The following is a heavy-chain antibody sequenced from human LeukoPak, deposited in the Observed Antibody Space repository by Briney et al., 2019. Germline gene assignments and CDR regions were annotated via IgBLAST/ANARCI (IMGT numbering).Heavy chain of an antibody. J-gene: IGHJ5*02. CDR2: IYPGDSDT. CDR3: ARYVQQQLSWFDP. D-gene: IGHD6-13*01. Sequence: GESLKISFKGSGYSFTSYWIGWVRQMPGKGLEWMGIIYPGDSDTRYSPSFQGQVTISADKSISTAYLQWSSLKASDTAMYYCARYVQQQLSWFDPWGQGTLVTVSS. CDR1: GYSFTSYW. V-gene: IGHV5-51*01.